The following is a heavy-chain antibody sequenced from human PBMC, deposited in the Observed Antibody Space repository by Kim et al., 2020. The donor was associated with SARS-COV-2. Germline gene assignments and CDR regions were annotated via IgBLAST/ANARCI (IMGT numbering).Heavy chain of an antibody. CDR2: ITGSGGAI. J-gene: IGHJ6*01. D-gene: IGHD2-2*01. Sequence: GGSLRLSCVASGFTFSIYSMGWVRQAPGKGLEWVSAITGSGGAIYYADSVRGRFTISRDNSKNILYLQMNSLRADDTAVYYCAKNYTSCYYYFFVLDVWG. CDR3: AKNYTSCYYYFFVLDV. V-gene: IGHV3-23*01. CDR1: GFTFSIYS.